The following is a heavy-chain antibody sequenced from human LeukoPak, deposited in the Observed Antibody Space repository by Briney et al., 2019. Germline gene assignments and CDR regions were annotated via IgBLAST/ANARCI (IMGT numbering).Heavy chain of an antibody. V-gene: IGHV3-74*01. CDR2: INTVGSRT. CDR1: GFTFSTYW. CDR3: AFGTVSQSFNH. J-gene: IGHJ4*02. Sequence: RGSLRLSCAASGFTFSTYWMHWVRQAPGKGLVWVSHINTVGSRTDYTDSVKGRFTVSRDNAKNTLYLQMNSLRAEDTAVYYCAFGTVSQSFNHWGQGTLVTVSS. D-gene: IGHD3-10*01.